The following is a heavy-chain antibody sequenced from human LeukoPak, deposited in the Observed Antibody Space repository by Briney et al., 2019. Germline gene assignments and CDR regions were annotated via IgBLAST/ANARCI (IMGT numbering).Heavy chain of an antibody. D-gene: IGHD6-6*01. CDR2: INWNSGTI. Sequence: PGGSLRLSCSASGFSFDDYGLIWVRQVPGKGLEWVSGINWNSGTIGYADSVKGRFTVSRDNAKNSLYLQMNNLRAEDTAVYYCAKSSTAARLGYFDYWGQGTLVTVSS. CDR3: AKSSTAARLGYFDY. V-gene: IGHV3-20*04. CDR1: GFSFDDYG. J-gene: IGHJ4*02.